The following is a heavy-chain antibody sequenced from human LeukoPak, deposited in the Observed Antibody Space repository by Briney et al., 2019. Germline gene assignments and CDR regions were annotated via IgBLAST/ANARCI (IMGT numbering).Heavy chain of an antibody. CDR1: GAAISSYF. CDR3: ARGTVAQDIVVVPAAI. J-gene: IGHJ4*02. Sequence: SETLSLTCVVSGAAISSYFWSWFRQPPGKGLEWIGYSGRTHYNPSLKSRVTISVDTSKNQFSLKLSSVTAADTAVYYCARGTVAQDIVVVPAAIWGQGTLVTVSS. V-gene: IGHV4-59*01. CDR2: SGRT. D-gene: IGHD2-2*01.